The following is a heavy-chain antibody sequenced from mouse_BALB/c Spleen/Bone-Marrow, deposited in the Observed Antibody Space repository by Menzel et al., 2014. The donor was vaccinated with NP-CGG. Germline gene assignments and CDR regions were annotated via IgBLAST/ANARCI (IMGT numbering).Heavy chain of an antibody. Sequence: VQLQQSGAELVKPGASVKLSCKASGYTFTSYYIYWVKQRPGQGLEWIGEINPSNGGTNFNEKFKSKATLTVDKSSSTAYMQLSSLTSEDSAVYYCTRSYGNWFAYWGQGTLVTVSA. J-gene: IGHJ3*01. D-gene: IGHD2-1*01. CDR3: TRSYGNWFAY. CDR2: INPSNGGT. V-gene: IGHV1S81*02. CDR1: GYTFTSYY.